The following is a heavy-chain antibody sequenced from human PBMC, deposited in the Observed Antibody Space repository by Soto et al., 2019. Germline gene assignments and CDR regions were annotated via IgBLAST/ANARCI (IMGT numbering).Heavy chain of an antibody. CDR3: ARGGRSAYYYYMGV. V-gene: IGHV4-59*01. CDR2: IYYSGST. CDR1: GGSISSYY. Sequence: SETLSLTCTVSGGSISSYYWSWIRQPPGKGLEWIGYIYYSGSTNYNPSLKSRVTISVDTSKNQFSLKVSSVTAADTAVYYCARGGRSAYYYYMGVWGKGTTVTVSS. J-gene: IGHJ6*03.